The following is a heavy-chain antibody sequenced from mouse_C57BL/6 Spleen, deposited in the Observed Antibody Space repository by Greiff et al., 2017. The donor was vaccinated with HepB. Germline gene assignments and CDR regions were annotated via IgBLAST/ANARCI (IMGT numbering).Heavy chain of an antibody. CDR3: ARPPYYYGSRYWYFDV. J-gene: IGHJ1*03. V-gene: IGHV4-1*01. CDR1: GVAFSRYW. D-gene: IGHD1-1*01. CDR2: INPDSSTI. Sequence: ATGGVAFSRYWMSWVRRAPGKGLEWIGEINPDSSTINYAPSLKDKFIISRDNAKNTLYLQMSKVRSEDTALYYCARPPYYYGSRYWYFDVWGTGTTVTVSS.